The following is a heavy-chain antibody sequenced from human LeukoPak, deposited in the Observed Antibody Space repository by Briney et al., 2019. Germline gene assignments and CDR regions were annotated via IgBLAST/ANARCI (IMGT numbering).Heavy chain of an antibody. J-gene: IGHJ4*02. CDR2: IIPIVDVT. CDR1: GGTFSNFA. D-gene: IGHD3-10*01. CDR3: AREMGDREFYFDY. V-gene: IGHV1-69*04. Sequence: GASVKVSCKASGGTFSNFAFSWVRQAPGQGLQWVGRIIPIVDVTSYAQNFKGRVTITADESTTTAYMKLSSLRSEDTAVYYCAREMGDREFYFDYWGQGTLVTVSS.